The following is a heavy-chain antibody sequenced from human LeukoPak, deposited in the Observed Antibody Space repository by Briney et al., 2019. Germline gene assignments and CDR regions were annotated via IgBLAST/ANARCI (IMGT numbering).Heavy chain of an antibody. J-gene: IGHJ4*02. CDR3: ARDRSYSSSWYYFDY. CDR2: MNPNSGNT. Sequence: ASVKVSCKASGYTFTSYDINWVRQATGQGLEWMGWMNPNSGNTGYAQKFQGRVTMTRDMSTSTVYMELSSLRSEDTAVYYCARDRSYSSSWYYFDYWGQGTLVTVSS. V-gene: IGHV1-8*01. CDR1: GYTFTSYD. D-gene: IGHD6-13*01.